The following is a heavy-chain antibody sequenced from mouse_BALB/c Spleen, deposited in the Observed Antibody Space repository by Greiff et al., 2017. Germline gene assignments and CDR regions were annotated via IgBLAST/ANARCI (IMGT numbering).Heavy chain of an antibody. CDR1: GFTFSSFG. D-gene: IGHD2-1*01. CDR2: ISSGSSTI. J-gene: IGHJ4*01. Sequence: VQLKESGGGLVQPGGSRKLSCAASGFTFSSFGMHWVRQAPEKGLEWVAYISSGSSTIYYADTVKGRFTISRDKPKNTLFLQMTSLRSEDTAMYYCARGNYYAMDYWGQGTSVTVSS. CDR3: ARGNYYAMDY. V-gene: IGHV5-17*02.